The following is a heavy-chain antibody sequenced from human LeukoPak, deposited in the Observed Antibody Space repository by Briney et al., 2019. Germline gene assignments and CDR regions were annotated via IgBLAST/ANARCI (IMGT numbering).Heavy chain of an antibody. CDR3: AKGEEQWALGYYFDY. J-gene: IGHJ4*02. V-gene: IGHV3-23*01. D-gene: IGHD6-19*01. CDR2: ISGSGGST. CDR1: GFTFSGYA. Sequence: PGGSLRLSCAASGFTFSGYAMSWVRQAPGKGLEWVSAISGSGGSTYYADSVKGRFTISRDNSKNTLYLQMNSLRAEDTAVYYCAKGEEQWALGYYFDYWGQGTLVTVSS.